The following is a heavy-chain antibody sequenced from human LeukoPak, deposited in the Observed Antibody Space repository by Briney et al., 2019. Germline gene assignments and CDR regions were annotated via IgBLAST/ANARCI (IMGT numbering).Heavy chain of an antibody. CDR2: INPNSGGT. Sequence: ASVKVSCKASGYTFTGYYMHWVRQAPGQGLEWMGWINPNSGGTNYAQKFQGWVTMTRDTSISTAYMELSRLRSDGTAVYYCARGGQWLRENWFDPWGQGTLVTVSS. D-gene: IGHD3-22*01. J-gene: IGHJ5*02. CDR3: ARGGQWLRENWFDP. CDR1: GYTFTGYY. V-gene: IGHV1-2*04.